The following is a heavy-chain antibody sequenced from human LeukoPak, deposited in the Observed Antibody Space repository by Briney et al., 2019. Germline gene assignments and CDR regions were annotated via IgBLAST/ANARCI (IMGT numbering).Heavy chain of an antibody. D-gene: IGHD6-13*01. V-gene: IGHV3-30*02. CDR2: IRYDGSKK. CDR1: GFTFSSYG. CDR3: ARAAAGTFGWFDP. Sequence: GGSLRLSCAASGFTFSSYGMHWVRQAPGKGLEWVAFIRYDGSKKYYADSVKGRFTISRDNSKNTLYLQMNSLRAEDTAVYYCARAAAGTFGWFDPWGQGTLVTVSS. J-gene: IGHJ5*02.